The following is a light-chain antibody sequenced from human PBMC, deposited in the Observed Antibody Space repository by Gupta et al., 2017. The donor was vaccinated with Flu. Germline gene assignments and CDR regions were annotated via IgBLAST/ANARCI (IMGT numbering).Light chain of an antibody. CDR2: GAS. CDR3: QLDNNWPHT. V-gene: IGKV3-15*01. CDR1: QSVSSY. Sequence: PATRSVSPGERATLSCRVSQSVSSYVAWYQQKPGQAPRLLIYGASTRATGIPARFSGSVSGTEFTLTISSLQSEDFAVYYCQLDNNWPHTFGQGTKVEIK. J-gene: IGKJ1*01.